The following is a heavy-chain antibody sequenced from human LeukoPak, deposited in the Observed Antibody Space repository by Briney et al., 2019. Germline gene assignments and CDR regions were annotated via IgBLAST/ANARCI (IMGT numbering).Heavy chain of an antibody. Sequence: SVKVSCKASGGTFSSYAISWVRQAPGQGLEWMGGIIPIFGTANYAQKFQGRVTITADESTSTAYMELSSLRSEDTAVYYCASETVGATRLNYYYYMDVWGKGTTVTISS. CDR1: GGTFSSYA. D-gene: IGHD1-26*01. V-gene: IGHV1-69*13. CDR2: IIPIFGTA. CDR3: ASETVGATRLNYYYYMDV. J-gene: IGHJ6*03.